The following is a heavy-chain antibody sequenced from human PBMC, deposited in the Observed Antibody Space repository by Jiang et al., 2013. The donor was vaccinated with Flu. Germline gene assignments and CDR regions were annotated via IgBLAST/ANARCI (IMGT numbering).Heavy chain of an antibody. CDR2: IYHSGST. D-gene: IGHD1-1*01. CDR1: GGSISSGGYS. Sequence: GSGLVKPSQTLSLTCAVSGGSISSGGYSWSWIRQPPGKGLEWIGYIYHSGSTYYNPSLKSRVTISVDRSKNQFSLKLSSVTAADTAVYYCARSDYGTTDYWGQGTLVHRLL. J-gene: IGHJ4*02. V-gene: IGHV4-30-2*01. CDR3: ARSDYGTTDY.